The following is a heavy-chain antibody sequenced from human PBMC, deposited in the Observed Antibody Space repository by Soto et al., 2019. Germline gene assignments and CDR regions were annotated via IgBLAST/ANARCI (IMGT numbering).Heavy chain of an antibody. V-gene: IGHV4-34*01. CDR2: INHSVST. J-gene: IGHJ6*02. CDR1: GGSFRGYY. D-gene: IGHD3-10*01. Sequence: SETLSLTCAVYGGSFRGYYWSWIRQPPGKGLEWIGEINHSVSTNYNPSLKSRVTISVDTSKNQFSLKLSSVTAADTAVYYCARETGINMVRGADGMDVWGQGTRVTVSS. CDR3: ARETGINMVRGADGMDV.